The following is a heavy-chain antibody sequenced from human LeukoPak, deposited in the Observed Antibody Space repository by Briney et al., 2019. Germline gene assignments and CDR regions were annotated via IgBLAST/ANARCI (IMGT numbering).Heavy chain of an antibody. Sequence: GGSLRLSCAASGFNFGGHYMSWVRQAPGKGPEWISYISGNGGDIAYADSVKGRFTISRDNAKNSLHLQMNSLRVEDTAVYYCARDAPLGYCSSTSCYGGWFDPWGQGTRVTVSS. CDR2: ISGNGGDI. CDR1: GFNFGGHY. V-gene: IGHV3-11*01. CDR3: ARDAPLGYCSSTSCYGGWFDP. J-gene: IGHJ5*02. D-gene: IGHD2-2*01.